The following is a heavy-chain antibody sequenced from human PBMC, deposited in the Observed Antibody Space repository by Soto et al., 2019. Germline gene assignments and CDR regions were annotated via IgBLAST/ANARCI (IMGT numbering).Heavy chain of an antibody. Sequence: PSETLSLTCAVYGGSFSGYYWSWIRQPPGKGLEWIGEINHSGSTNYNPSLKSRVTISVDTSKNQFSLKLSSVTAADTAVYYFARDNVVVTAIQGYYYYGMDVWGQGTTVTVSS. CDR2: INHSGST. V-gene: IGHV4-34*01. CDR1: GGSFSGYY. J-gene: IGHJ6*02. D-gene: IGHD2-21*02. CDR3: ARDNVVVTAIQGYYYYGMDV.